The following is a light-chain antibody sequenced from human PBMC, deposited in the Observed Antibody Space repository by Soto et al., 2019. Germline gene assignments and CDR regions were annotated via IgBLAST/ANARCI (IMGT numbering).Light chain of an antibody. CDR2: DAF. J-gene: IGKJ4*01. V-gene: IGKV3-11*01. CDR3: QQRSNWPPLT. CDR1: QSVGSY. Sequence: EIVLTQSPATLSLSPGERATLSCRASQSVGSYLAWYQQKPGQAPRLLIYDAFNRATGIPARFSGSGPGTDFTLTISSLEPEDFAVYYCQQRSNWPPLTFGGGTQVEIK.